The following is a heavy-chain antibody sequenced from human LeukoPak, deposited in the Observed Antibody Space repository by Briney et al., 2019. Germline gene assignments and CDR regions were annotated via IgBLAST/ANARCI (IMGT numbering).Heavy chain of an antibody. V-gene: IGHV3-48*03. Sequence: PGGSLRLSCAASGFTFSSYEMNWVRQAPGKGLEWVSYISGSGSIIYYADSVKGRFTISRDNAKSSLYLQMNSLRAEDTAVYYCARGRYSSGWYYFDYWGQGTLVTVSS. CDR2: ISGSGSII. CDR1: GFTFSSYE. CDR3: ARGRYSSGWYYFDY. J-gene: IGHJ4*02. D-gene: IGHD6-19*01.